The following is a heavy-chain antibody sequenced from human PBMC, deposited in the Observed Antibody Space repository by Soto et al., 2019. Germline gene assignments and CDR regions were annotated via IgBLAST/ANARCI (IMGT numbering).Heavy chain of an antibody. D-gene: IGHD3-16*02. CDR3: TRDSGDYDYVWGSYRPTSDFDY. V-gene: IGHV3-49*03. CDR2: IRSKAYGGTT. J-gene: IGHJ4*02. CDR1: GFTFGDYA. Sequence: GGSLRLSCTASGFTFGDYAMSWFRQAPGKGLEWVGFIRSKAYGGTTENAASVKGRFTISRDDSKSIAYLQMNSLKTEDTAVYYCTRDSGDYDYVWGSYRPTSDFDYWGQGTLVTVSS.